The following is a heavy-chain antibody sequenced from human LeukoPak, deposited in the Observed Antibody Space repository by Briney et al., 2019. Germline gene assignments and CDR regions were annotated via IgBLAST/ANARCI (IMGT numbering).Heavy chain of an antibody. J-gene: IGHJ6*02. Sequence: GESLKISCAASGFTFSSYGMHWVRQAPGKGLEWVTFIAYDGNAKYYADSVKGRFTISRDNSENTLYLQMNSLRAEDTAVYYCAKTIAAAGTSGRYYYYYGMDVWGQGTTVTVSS. V-gene: IGHV3-30*02. CDR1: GFTFSSYG. CDR2: IAYDGNAK. CDR3: AKTIAAAGTSGRYYYYYGMDV. D-gene: IGHD6-13*01.